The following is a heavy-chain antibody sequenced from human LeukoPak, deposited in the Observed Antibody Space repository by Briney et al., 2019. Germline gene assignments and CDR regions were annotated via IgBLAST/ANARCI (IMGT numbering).Heavy chain of an antibody. CDR1: GFTFSSYE. V-gene: IGHV3-48*03. D-gene: IGHD2-2*01. CDR3: ASSIVPAAMMDY. CDR2: ISSSGSTI. J-gene: IGHJ4*02. Sequence: GGSLRLSCAASGFTFSSYEMNWVRQAPGKGLEWVSYISSSGSTIYYADSVKGRFTISRDNAKNSLYLQMNSLRAEDTAVYYCASSIVPAAMMDYWGQGTLVIVSS.